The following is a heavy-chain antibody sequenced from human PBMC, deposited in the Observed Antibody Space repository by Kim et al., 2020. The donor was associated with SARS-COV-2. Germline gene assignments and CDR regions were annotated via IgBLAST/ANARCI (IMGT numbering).Heavy chain of an antibody. CDR3: TRDLGWLQPFDY. V-gene: IGHV3-74*01. Sequence: RDADSVKGRLTVSRDNAKNTVYLQMHSLRVEDTGVYYCTRDLGWLQPFDYWGQGALVTVSS. J-gene: IGHJ4*02. D-gene: IGHD5-18*01.